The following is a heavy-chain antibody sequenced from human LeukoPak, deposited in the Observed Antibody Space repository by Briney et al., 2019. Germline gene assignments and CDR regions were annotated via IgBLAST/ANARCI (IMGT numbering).Heavy chain of an antibody. D-gene: IGHD5-12*01. V-gene: IGHV1-69*04. Sequence: ASVKFSCKASGGIFSSYTISWVRQAPGQGLEWMGRIIPLLGIANYAQKFQGRVTIIADKSTSTAYMELSSLRSEDTAVYYCARDDADSAYADGDYWGQGTLVTVSS. J-gene: IGHJ4*02. CDR2: IIPLLGIA. CDR1: GGIFSSYT. CDR3: ARDDADSAYADGDY.